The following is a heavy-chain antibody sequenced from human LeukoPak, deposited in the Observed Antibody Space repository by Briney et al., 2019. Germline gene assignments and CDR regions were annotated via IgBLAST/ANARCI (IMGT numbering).Heavy chain of an antibody. Sequence: SETLSLTCTVSGGSISSSSYYWGWIRQPPGKGLEWIGSFYYSGSTYYNPSLKSRVTISVDTSKNQFSLKLSSVTAADTAVYYCARDQGQKALDYWGQGTLVTVSS. J-gene: IGHJ4*02. CDR2: FYYSGST. CDR3: ARDQGQKALDY. CDR1: GGSISSSSYY. V-gene: IGHV4-39*07.